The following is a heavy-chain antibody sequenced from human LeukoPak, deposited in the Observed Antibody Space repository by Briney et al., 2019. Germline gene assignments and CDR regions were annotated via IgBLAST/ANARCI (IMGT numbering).Heavy chain of an antibody. Sequence: PSETLSLTCTVSGGSFSSGSYYWSWIRQPPGKGLEWIGYIYYSGSTNYNPSLKSRVTISVDTSKNQFSLKLSSVTAADTAVYYCARDQYSSGWTDYFDYWGQGTLVTVSS. CDR3: ARDQYSSGWTDYFDY. CDR1: GGSFSSGSYY. V-gene: IGHV4-61*01. D-gene: IGHD6-19*01. J-gene: IGHJ4*02. CDR2: IYYSGST.